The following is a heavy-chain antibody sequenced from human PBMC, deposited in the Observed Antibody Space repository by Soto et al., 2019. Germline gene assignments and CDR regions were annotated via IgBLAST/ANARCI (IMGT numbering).Heavy chain of an antibody. V-gene: IGHV4-39*07. J-gene: IGHJ4*02. CDR1: GGSISPSSYY. CDR2: IKHSGST. Sequence: SETLSLTCTLSGGSISPSSYYWGWIRPPPRKGLECIGDIKHSGSTNYNPPLKSRVTISVDTSKNQFSLKLSSVTAADTAVYYCARGIKYYDFCSSYFDSPPPLRPYYFDYWGQGTLVTVSS. D-gene: IGHD3-3*01. CDR3: ARGIKYYDFCSSYFDSPPPLRPYYFDY.